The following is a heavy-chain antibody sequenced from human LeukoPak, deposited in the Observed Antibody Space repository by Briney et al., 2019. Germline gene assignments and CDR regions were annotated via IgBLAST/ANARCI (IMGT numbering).Heavy chain of an antibody. CDR2: ISWNSGSI. Sequence: PGGSLRLSCAASGFTFDDYAMHWVRQAPGKGLEWVSGISWNSGSIGYADSVKGRFTISRDNAKNSLYLQMNSLRAEDTALYYCAKDIGQYYDILTGFDYWGQGTLVTVSS. V-gene: IGHV3-9*01. J-gene: IGHJ4*02. D-gene: IGHD3-9*01. CDR1: GFTFDDYA. CDR3: AKDIGQYYDILTGFDY.